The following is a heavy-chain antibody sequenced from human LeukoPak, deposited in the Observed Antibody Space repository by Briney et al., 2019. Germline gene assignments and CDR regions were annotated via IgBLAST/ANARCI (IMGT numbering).Heavy chain of an antibody. Sequence: SETLSLTCAVYGGSFSGYYWSWIRQPPGKGLEWIGEIKHSGSTNYNPSLKSRVTISVDTSKNQFSLKLSSVTAADTVVYYCARGAGTYDYWGQGTLVTVSS. CDR3: ARGAGTYDY. CDR2: IKHSGST. CDR1: GGSFSGYY. D-gene: IGHD1-7*01. J-gene: IGHJ4*02. V-gene: IGHV4-34*01.